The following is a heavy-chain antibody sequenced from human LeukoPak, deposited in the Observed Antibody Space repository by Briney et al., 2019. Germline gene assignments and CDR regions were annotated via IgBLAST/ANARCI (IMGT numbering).Heavy chain of an antibody. CDR3: ARNMSTEGWFDS. Sequence: SETLSLTCVVSDYSITSGDYWAWIRQPPGKGLEWIGSIYNSVSTSYNPSLKSRVTMSVDPSKNQFSLNLRTVTAADTAVYFCARNMSTEGWFDSWGRGTLVTVSS. CDR1: DYSITSGDY. CDR2: IYNSVST. V-gene: IGHV4-38-2*01. D-gene: IGHD5/OR15-5a*01. J-gene: IGHJ5*01.